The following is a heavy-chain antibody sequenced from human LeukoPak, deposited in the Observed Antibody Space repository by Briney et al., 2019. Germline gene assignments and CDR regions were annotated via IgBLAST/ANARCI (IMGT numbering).Heavy chain of an antibody. V-gene: IGHV1-46*01. CDR2: INPSGGGT. CDR1: GYTFTSYY. D-gene: IGHD1-20*01. Sequence: GASVKVSCKASGYTFTSYYIHWVRQAPGQGLEWMGVINPSGGGTSYAQKFQGRVTMTRDTSTSTVYMDLRSLRSEDTAVCYCARDRGGDNWKDGGYFDYWGQGTLVTVSS. J-gene: IGHJ4*02. CDR3: ARDRGGDNWKDGGYFDY.